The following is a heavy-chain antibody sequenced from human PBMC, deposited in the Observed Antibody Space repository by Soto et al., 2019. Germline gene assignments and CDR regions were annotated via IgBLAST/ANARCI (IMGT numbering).Heavy chain of an antibody. D-gene: IGHD6-6*01. CDR1: GGSISGGTYY. J-gene: IGHJ4*02. Sequence: QVQLQESGPGLVKPSQTQSLTCTVSGGSISGGTYYWSWIRQHPGKGLEWIGYIYYSGSTYYNPSLKSRVSISMDTSNNQFSLKLSSVTAADTAVYYCARELYSSSSSGYFDYWGQGTLVTVSS. V-gene: IGHV4-31*03. CDR2: IYYSGST. CDR3: ARELYSSSSSGYFDY.